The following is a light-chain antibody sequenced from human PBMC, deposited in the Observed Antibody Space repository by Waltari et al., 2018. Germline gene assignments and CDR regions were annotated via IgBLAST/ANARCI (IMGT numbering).Light chain of an antibody. V-gene: IGKV3-20*01. CDR3: QQYGNSPPTT. CDR2: DTS. CDR1: QSVSSNY. J-gene: IGKJ4*01. Sequence: EIVLTQSPGTLSLSPGERATLSCTTSQSVSSNYLAWYLQKPGQAPRLLIYDTSKRASGTPDRFSGNGSGTDFALTISRLEPEDFALYYCQQYGNSPPTTFGGGTKVEIK.